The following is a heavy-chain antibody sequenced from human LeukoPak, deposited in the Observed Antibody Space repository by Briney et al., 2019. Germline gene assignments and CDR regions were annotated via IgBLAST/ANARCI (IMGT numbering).Heavy chain of an antibody. Sequence: ASVKVSCKASGYTFIGYYIHWVRQAPGRGLEWMGRSNPDSGDTNYAQHFQGRVTMTRDTSITTAYMELNRLTSDDTAVYYCARDLSSTPHGELDYWGQGTLVTVSS. V-gene: IGHV1-2*06. CDR2: SNPDSGDT. CDR1: GYTFIGYY. CDR3: ARDLSSTPHGELDY. J-gene: IGHJ4*02. D-gene: IGHD3-10*01.